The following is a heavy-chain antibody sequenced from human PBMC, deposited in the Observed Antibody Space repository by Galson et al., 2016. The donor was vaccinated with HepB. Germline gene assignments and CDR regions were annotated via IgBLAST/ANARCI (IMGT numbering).Heavy chain of an antibody. V-gene: IGHV4-39*01. J-gene: IGHJ6*02. CDR1: GGSISSSSYY. CDR2: IYYAGRT. Sequence: ETLSLTCSVSGGSISSSSYYWGLIRQSAGKGLEWIGIIYYAGRTSYNPSLKSRVTISVDTSRNQFSMKLTSVTAADTAIYYCARQPKVRGVESYYYGLDVWGQGTTVTVSS. CDR3: ARQPKVRGVESYYYGLDV. D-gene: IGHD3-10*01.